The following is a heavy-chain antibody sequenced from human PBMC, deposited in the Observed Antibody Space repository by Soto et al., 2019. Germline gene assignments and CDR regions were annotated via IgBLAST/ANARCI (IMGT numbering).Heavy chain of an antibody. CDR1: GFTFRSYA. D-gene: IGHD2-15*01. V-gene: IGHV3-23*01. CDR3: SKGID. Sequence: EVQLLESGGGLVQPGGSLRLSCAASGFTFRSYAMSWVRQAPGMGLEWVSVIADSRDRTYYADSVKGRFTISRDNSKNTLYLQMHNLRAEDTATYSCSKGIDWGKGTRVTVSS. J-gene: IGHJ4*02. CDR2: IADSRDRT.